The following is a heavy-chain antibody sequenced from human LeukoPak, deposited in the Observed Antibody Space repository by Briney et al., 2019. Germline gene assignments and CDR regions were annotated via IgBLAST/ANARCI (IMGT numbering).Heavy chain of an antibody. CDR3: ARDTRVGSLLWFGELIVDY. CDR2: INAGNGNT. Sequence: ASVKVSCKASGYTFTSYAMHWVRQAPGQRLEWMGWINAGNGNTKYSQKFQGRVTITRDASASTAYMELSSLRSEDTAVYYCARDTRVGSLLWFGELIVDYWGQGTLVTVSS. CDR1: GYTFTSYA. J-gene: IGHJ4*02. V-gene: IGHV1-3*01. D-gene: IGHD3-10*01.